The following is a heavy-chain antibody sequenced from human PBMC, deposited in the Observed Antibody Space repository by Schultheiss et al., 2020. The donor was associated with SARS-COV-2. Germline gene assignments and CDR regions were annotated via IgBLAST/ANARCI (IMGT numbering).Heavy chain of an antibody. Sequence: GGSLRLSCAASGFTFSSYGMHWVRQAPGKGLEWVAVISYDGSNKYYADSVKGRFTISRDNSKSTLYLQMNSLRAEDTAVYYCAKDHESQLLYAGWDSWGQGTLVTVSS. V-gene: IGHV3-30*18. CDR2: ISYDGSNK. CDR3: AKDHESQLLYAGWDS. D-gene: IGHD2-2*02. CDR1: GFTFSSYG. J-gene: IGHJ4*02.